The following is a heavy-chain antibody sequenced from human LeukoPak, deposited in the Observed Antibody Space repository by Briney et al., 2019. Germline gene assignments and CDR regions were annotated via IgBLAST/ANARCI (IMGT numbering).Heavy chain of an antibody. CDR1: GFTFSSFW. J-gene: IGHJ4*02. D-gene: IGHD3-10*01. CDR2: IKQDGSEK. Sequence: GGSLRLSCAASGFTFSSFWMSWVRQAPGKGLEWVANIKQDGSEKYYVDSVKGRFTISRDNAKNSLYLQMNSLRAEDTAVYYCARQDGAMVRGVIWFYDYWGQGTLVTVSS. V-gene: IGHV3-7*01. CDR3: ARQDGAMVRGVIWFYDY.